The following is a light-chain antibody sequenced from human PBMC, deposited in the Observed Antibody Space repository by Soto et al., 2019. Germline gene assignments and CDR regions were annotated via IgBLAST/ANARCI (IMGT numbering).Light chain of an antibody. CDR1: QNINNY. Sequence: DIQMTQSPSSLSASVGDRVAITCQASQNINNYLNWYQQKPGRAPKLLIYDASNLEAGVPSRFRGSGSGTDFTFTISRLQPEDIATYYCQQYYSFPSFGQGTRLEIK. V-gene: IGKV1-33*01. CDR2: DAS. J-gene: IGKJ5*01. CDR3: QQYYSFPS.